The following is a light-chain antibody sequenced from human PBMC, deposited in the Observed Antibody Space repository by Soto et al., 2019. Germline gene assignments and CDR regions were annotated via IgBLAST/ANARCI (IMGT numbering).Light chain of an antibody. Sequence: VLTQCAGALSLSPAARATSSGRGSQRGSSTFLAWYQQKPGQAPRLLIYGASSRATGIPARFSGSGSGTDFTLTISSLQSEDFAIYYCQQSYSTPWTFGQGTKVDIK. CDR3: QQSYSTPWT. J-gene: IGKJ1*01. V-gene: IGKV3D-7*01. CDR2: GAS. CDR1: QRGSSTF.